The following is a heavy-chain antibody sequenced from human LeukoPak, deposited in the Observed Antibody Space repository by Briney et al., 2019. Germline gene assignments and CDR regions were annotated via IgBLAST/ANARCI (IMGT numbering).Heavy chain of an antibody. CDR2: IYYSGST. J-gene: IGHJ5*02. CDR1: GGSISSGGYY. Sequence: SQTLSLTCTVSGGSISSGGYYWSWIRQHPGKGLEWIGYIYYSGSTYYNPSLKSRVTISVDTSKNQFSLKLSSVTAADTAVYYCARGFRGSWNNWFDPWGQGTLVTVSP. D-gene: IGHD2-15*01. V-gene: IGHV4-31*03. CDR3: ARGFRGSWNNWFDP.